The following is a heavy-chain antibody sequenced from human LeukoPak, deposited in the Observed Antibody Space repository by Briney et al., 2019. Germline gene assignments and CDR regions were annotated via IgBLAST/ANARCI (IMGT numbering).Heavy chain of an antibody. J-gene: IGHJ4*02. Sequence: ASVKVSCKASGYTFTSYGISWVRQAPGQGLEWMGWISAYNGNTNYAQKLQGRVTMTTDTSTSTAYMELRSLRSDDTAVYYCARDLERPYYYDSSRFFDYWGQGTLVTVSS. CDR2: ISAYNGNT. V-gene: IGHV1-18*01. D-gene: IGHD3-22*01. CDR3: ARDLERPYYYDSSRFFDY. CDR1: GYTFTSYG.